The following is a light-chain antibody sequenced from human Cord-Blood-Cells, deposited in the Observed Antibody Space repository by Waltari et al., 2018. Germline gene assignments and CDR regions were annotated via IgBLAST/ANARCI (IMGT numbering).Light chain of an antibody. Sequence: QSALTQPRSVSGSPGQSVTISCTGTSSDFGGYNSVSWYQQPPGKAPKLMLYDVSKRPSGFPDRFSGCKSGNTASLTISGLQAEDEADYYCCSYAGSYTWVFGGGTKLTVL. CDR2: DVS. J-gene: IGLJ3*02. CDR1: SSDFGGYNS. CDR3: CSYAGSYTWV. V-gene: IGLV2-11*01.